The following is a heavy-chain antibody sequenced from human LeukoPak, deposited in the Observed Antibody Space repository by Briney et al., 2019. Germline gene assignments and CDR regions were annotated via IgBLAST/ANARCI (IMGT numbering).Heavy chain of an antibody. CDR3: ARTGGYSYGYNYFDY. J-gene: IGHJ4*02. D-gene: IGHD5-18*01. CDR1: GYTFTSYY. Sequence: GASVKVSCKASGYTFTSYYMHWVRQAPGQGLEWMGIINPSGGSTSYAQKFQGRVTITADESTSTAYMELSSLRSEDTAVYYCARTGGYSYGYNYFDYWGQGTLVTVSS. CDR2: INPSGGST. V-gene: IGHV1-46*01.